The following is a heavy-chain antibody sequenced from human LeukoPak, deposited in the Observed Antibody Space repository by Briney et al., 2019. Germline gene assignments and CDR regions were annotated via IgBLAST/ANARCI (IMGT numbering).Heavy chain of an antibody. CDR2: INQDGSVI. J-gene: IGHJ4*02. CDR3: ATSSAAPGNM. CDR1: GVYW. V-gene: IGHV3-7*01. D-gene: IGHD2-15*01. Sequence: GGSLRLSCAVPGVYWMSWVRQAPGKGLEWVANINQDGSVIYYVDSVKGRFTISRDNAKNSLCLQMNSLRAEDTGVYYCATSSAAPGNMWGQGTLVTVSS.